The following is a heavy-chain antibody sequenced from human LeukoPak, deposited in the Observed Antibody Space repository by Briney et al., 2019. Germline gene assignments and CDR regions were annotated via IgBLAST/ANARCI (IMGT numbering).Heavy chain of an antibody. V-gene: IGHV4-59*01. D-gene: IGHD1-26*01. J-gene: IGHJ4*02. CDR1: GGSISSYY. Sequence: PSETLSLTCTVSGGSISSYYWSWIRQPPGKGLEWIGYIYYSGSTNYNPSLKSRVTISVDTSKNQFSLKLSSVTAADTAVYYCVRAPSGSSLDYWGQGTLVTVSS. CDR3: VRAPSGSSLDY. CDR2: IYYSGST.